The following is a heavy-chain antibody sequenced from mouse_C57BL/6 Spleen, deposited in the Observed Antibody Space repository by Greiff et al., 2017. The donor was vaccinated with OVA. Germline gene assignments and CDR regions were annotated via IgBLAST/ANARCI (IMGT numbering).Heavy chain of an antibody. V-gene: IGHV1-81*01. D-gene: IGHD1-1*02. Sequence: VMLVESGAELARPGASVKLSCKASGYTFTSYGISWVKQRTGQGLEWIGEIYPRSGNTYYIEKFKGKATLTADKSSSTAYMELRSLTSADSAVYFCAREAGNWYFDVWGTGTTVTVSS. CDR1: GYTFTSYG. CDR3: AREAGNWYFDV. J-gene: IGHJ1*03. CDR2: IYPRSGNT.